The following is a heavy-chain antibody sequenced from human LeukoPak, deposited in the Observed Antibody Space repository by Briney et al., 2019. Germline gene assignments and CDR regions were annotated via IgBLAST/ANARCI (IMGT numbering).Heavy chain of an antibody. CDR3: ARQGSSWDRDY. CDR2: IYTSGST. CDR1: GGSISSYY. V-gene: IGHV4-4*07. J-gene: IGHJ4*02. D-gene: IGHD6-13*01. Sequence: PSETLSLTCTVSGGSISSYYWSWIRQPAGKGLEWIGRIYTSGSTYYNPSLKSRVTISVDTSKNQFSLKLSSVTAADTAVYYCARQGSSWDRDYWGQGTLVTVSS.